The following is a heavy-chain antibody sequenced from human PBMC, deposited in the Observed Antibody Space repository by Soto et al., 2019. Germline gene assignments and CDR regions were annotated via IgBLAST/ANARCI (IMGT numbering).Heavy chain of an antibody. D-gene: IGHD6-13*01. V-gene: IGHV3-30*18. Sequence: QVQLVESGGGVVQPGRSLRLSCAASGFTFSSYGMHWVRQAPGKGLEWVAVISYDGSNKYYADSMKGRFTISRDNSKNTLYLQMNSLRAEDTAVYYCAKDGDSSWDYYYYGMDVWGQGTTVTVSS. J-gene: IGHJ6*02. CDR3: AKDGDSSWDYYYYGMDV. CDR2: ISYDGSNK. CDR1: GFTFSSYG.